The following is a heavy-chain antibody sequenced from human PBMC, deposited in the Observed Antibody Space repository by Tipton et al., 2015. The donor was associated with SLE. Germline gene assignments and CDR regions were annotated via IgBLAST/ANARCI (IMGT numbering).Heavy chain of an antibody. D-gene: IGHD5-24*01. Sequence: SLRLSCAASGFTFSSYGMHWVRQAPGKGLEWVAFIRYDGSNKYYADSVKGRFTISRDNSKDTLYLQMNSLRAEDTAVYYCAKDDERSKGAHGAFDIWGQGTMVTVSP. CDR2: IRYDGSNK. J-gene: IGHJ3*02. V-gene: IGHV3-30*02. CDR3: AKDDERSKGAHGAFDI. CDR1: GFTFSSYG.